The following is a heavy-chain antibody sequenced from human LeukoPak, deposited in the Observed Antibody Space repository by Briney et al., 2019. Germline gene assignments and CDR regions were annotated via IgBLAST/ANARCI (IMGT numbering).Heavy chain of an antibody. V-gene: IGHV3-7*01. Sequence: GGSLRLSCAASGFTFSSYWMSWVRQAPGKGLEWVANIKQDGSEKYYVDSVKGRFTIYRDNAKNSLYLQMNSLRAEDTAVYYCARDRRYDFWSGYLRGFDYWGQGTLVTVSS. J-gene: IGHJ4*02. CDR3: ARDRRYDFWSGYLRGFDY. D-gene: IGHD3-3*01. CDR2: IKQDGSEK. CDR1: GFTFSSYW.